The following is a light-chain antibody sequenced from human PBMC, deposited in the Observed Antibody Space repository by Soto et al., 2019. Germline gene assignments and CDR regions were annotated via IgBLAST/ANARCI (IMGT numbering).Light chain of an antibody. Sequence: EIVLTQSPGTLSLSPGDRATLSCRASQSVKNNYLVWYQQKVGQAPRLLMSGASSRATGIPDRFSGSGSGTDFTLTISRLEPEDFAVYYCQQYGSPPTFGPGTRLEIK. V-gene: IGKV3-20*01. CDR2: GAS. CDR3: QQYGSPPT. J-gene: IGKJ5*01. CDR1: QSVKNNY.